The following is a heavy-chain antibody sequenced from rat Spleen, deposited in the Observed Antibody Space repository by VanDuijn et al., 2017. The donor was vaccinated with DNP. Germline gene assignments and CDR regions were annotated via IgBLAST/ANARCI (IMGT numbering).Heavy chain of an antibody. CDR2: ISFVGGNT. CDR3: TTTGSFDY. CDR1: GFTFSDYH. J-gene: IGHJ2*01. Sequence: EVRLVESGGGLVQPGRSLKLSCAASGFTFSDYHMAWVRQAPGKGLEWVASISFVGGNTYYGDSVKGRFTISRDNAEYTLYLQMNSLRSEDTATYYCTTTGSFDYWGQGVMVTVSS. V-gene: IGHV5-20*01. D-gene: IGHD5-1*01.